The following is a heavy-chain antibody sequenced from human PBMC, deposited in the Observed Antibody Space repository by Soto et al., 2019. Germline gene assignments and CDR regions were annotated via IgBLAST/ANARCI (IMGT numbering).Heavy chain of an antibody. CDR2: INPNNDYA. D-gene: IGHD6-19*01. CDR3: ARSGSGWSQDY. V-gene: IGHV1-18*01. Sequence: QVHLVQSGAEVKEPGASVKVSCKTSGYTFMDYRLGWVRQDPGQGLEWMGWINPNNDYAIYAQELQDRVTLTTETSTRTTYMELRSLRSDDTAVYYCARSGSGWSQDYWGLGTLVTVSS. CDR1: GYTFMDYR. J-gene: IGHJ4*02.